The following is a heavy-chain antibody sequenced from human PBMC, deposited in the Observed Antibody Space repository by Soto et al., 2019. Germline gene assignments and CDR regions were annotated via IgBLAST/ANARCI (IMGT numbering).Heavy chain of an antibody. CDR1: GDSVSSNSAA. D-gene: IGHD5-18*01. CDR3: AREAGYSYLAGMDV. J-gene: IGHJ6*02. Sequence: TLSLTCAISGDSVSSNSAAWNWIRQSPSRGLEWLGRTYYRSKWYNDYAVSVKSRITINPDTSKNQVSLQLNSVTPEDTAVYYCAREAGYSYLAGMDVWGQGTTVTVSS. CDR2: TYYRSKWYN. V-gene: IGHV6-1*01.